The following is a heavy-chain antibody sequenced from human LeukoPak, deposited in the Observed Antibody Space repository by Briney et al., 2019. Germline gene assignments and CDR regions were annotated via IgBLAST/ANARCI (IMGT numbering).Heavy chain of an antibody. V-gene: IGHV4-59*01. CDR3: ARSGSYIIA. Sequence: SETLSLTCAVSGGSISNYYWSWIRQPPGKGLEWIGYIYYSGSTNYNPSLKSRVTISVDTSKNQFSLKLSSVTAADTAVYYCARSGSYIIAWGQGTLATVSS. CDR2: IYYSGST. D-gene: IGHD1-26*01. J-gene: IGHJ5*02. CDR1: GGSISNYY.